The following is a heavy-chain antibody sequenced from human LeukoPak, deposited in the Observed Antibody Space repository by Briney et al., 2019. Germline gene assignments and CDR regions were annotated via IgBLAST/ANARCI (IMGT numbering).Heavy chain of an antibody. CDR3: AKDLDAGHKHHYYYYGMDV. J-gene: IGHJ6*02. Sequence: GGSLRLSCAASGFTFDDYAMHWVRQAPGKGLEWVSLISGDGGSTYYADSVKGRFTISRDNSKNSLYLQMNSLRTEDTALYYCAKDLDAGHKHHYYYYGMDVWGQGTTVTVSS. CDR1: GFTFDDYA. D-gene: IGHD2-8*01. CDR2: ISGDGGST. V-gene: IGHV3-43*02.